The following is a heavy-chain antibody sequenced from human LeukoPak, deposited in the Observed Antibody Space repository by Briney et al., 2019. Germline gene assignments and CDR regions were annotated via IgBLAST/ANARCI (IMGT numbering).Heavy chain of an antibody. CDR1: GFTLSSYT. Sequence: GGSLRLSCAASGFTLSSYTMHWVHRAPGKGLQWVALMSWDGSSIQYGDSVKGRFAISRDNSKNTLYLQMNSLRPEDTAVYYCARDGKGGATDGFDIWGQGTMVTVSS. D-gene: IGHD1-26*01. J-gene: IGHJ3*02. CDR2: MSWDGSSI. CDR3: ARDGKGGATDGFDI. V-gene: IGHV3-30*09.